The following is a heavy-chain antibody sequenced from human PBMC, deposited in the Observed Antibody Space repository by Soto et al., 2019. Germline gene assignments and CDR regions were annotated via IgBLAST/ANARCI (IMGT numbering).Heavy chain of an antibody. Sequence: QVQLVESGGGVVQPGRSLRLSCAASGFTFSSYGMHWVRQAPGKGLEWVAVVWLDGTNKYYEDSVKGRFTISRDNSKNTLSLQINSLRADDTAVYYCARERDSVFDFWGQGTLVTVSS. CDR3: ARERDSVFDF. CDR2: VWLDGTNK. D-gene: IGHD2-15*01. CDR1: GFTFSSYG. J-gene: IGHJ4*02. V-gene: IGHV3-33*01.